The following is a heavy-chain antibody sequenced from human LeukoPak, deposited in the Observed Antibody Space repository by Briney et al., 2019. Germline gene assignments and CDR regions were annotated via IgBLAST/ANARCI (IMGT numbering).Heavy chain of an antibody. J-gene: IGHJ5*02. CDR1: GYSFTSHY. Sequence: ASVKVSCKASGYSFTSHYMHWVRQAPGQGLEWMGVVNPSGGGTSYAQTFQARLTMTRDMSTTTVYMELSSLRSEDTAVYYCVRTLGAVLDSRYWFDPWGQGTLVTVSS. CDR3: VRTLGAVLDSRYWFDP. CDR2: VNPSGGGT. D-gene: IGHD3-16*01. V-gene: IGHV1-46*01.